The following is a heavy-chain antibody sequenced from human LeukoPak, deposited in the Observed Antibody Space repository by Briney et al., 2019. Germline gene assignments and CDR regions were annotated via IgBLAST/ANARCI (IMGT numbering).Heavy chain of an antibody. CDR3: ARTYYYDSPYAFDI. J-gene: IGHJ3*02. D-gene: IGHD3-22*01. V-gene: IGHV4-34*01. CDR2: INHSGST. CDR1: GGSFSGYY. Sequence: ASETLSLTCAVYGGSFSGYYWSWIRQPPGKGLEWIGEINHSGSTNYNPSLKSRVTISVDTSKNQFSLKLSSVTAADTAVYYCARTYYYDSPYAFDIWGQGTMVTVSS.